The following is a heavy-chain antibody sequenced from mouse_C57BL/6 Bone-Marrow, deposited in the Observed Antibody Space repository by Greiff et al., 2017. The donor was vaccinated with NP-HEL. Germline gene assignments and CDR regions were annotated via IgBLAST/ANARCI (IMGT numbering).Heavy chain of an antibody. D-gene: IGHD2-13*01. J-gene: IGHJ2*01. CDR2: IYPRSGNT. CDR1: GYTFTSYG. CDR3: AREGAWVNYFDY. V-gene: IGHV1-81*01. Sequence: QVQLKESGAELARPGASVKLSCKASGYTFTSYGISWVKQRTGQGLEWIGEIYPRSGNTYYNEKLKGKATLTADKSYSTAYMELRSLTSEDSAVYVCAREGAWVNYFDYWGQGTTLTVSS.